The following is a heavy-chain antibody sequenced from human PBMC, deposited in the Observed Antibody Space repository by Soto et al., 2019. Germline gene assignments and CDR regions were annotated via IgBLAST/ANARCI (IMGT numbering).Heavy chain of an antibody. J-gene: IGHJ6*02. CDR3: TRHDSNYDFWSGSPPRYGMDV. CDR2: INAGNGNT. Sequence: ASVKVSCKASGYAFTSYAMHWVRQAPGQRLEWMGWINAGNGNTKYSQKFQGRFTISRDDSKNTAYLQMNSLKTEDTAVYYCTRHDSNYDFWSGSPPRYGMDVWGQGTTVTVSS. V-gene: IGHV1-3*01. CDR1: GYAFTSYA. D-gene: IGHD3-3*01.